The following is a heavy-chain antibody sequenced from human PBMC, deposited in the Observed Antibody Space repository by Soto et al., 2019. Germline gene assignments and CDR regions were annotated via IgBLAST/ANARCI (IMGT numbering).Heavy chain of an antibody. CDR1: GGTFSSYA. CDR2: IIPIFGTA. D-gene: IGHD2-21*01. V-gene: IGHV1-69*12. Sequence: QVQLVQSGAEVKKPGSSVKVSCKASGGTFSSYAISWVRQAPGQGLEWMGGIIPIFGTANYAQKFQGRVTIXXDXSXNTAYMELSSLRSEDTAVYYCARGREYIFGYYGMDVWGQGTTVTVSS. J-gene: IGHJ6*02. CDR3: ARGREYIFGYYGMDV.